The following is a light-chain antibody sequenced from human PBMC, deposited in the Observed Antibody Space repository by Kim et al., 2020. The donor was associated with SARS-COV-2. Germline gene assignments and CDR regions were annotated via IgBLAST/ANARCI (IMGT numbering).Light chain of an antibody. CDR2: GIS. CDR1: SSNIGAGYN. V-gene: IGLV1-40*01. Sequence: QKVTTSCTGSSSNIGAGYNVHWYQQLPGTAPKLLIYGISNRPSGVPDRFSGSKSGTSASLAITGLQAEDEADYYCQSYDSSLSGYVFGTGTKVTVL. CDR3: QSYDSSLSGYV. J-gene: IGLJ1*01.